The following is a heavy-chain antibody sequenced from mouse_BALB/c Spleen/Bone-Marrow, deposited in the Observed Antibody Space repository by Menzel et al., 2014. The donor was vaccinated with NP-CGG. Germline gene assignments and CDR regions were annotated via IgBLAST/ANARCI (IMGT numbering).Heavy chain of an antibody. CDR2: IRNKANGYTT. CDR1: GFTFTDYY. V-gene: IGHV7-3*02. Sequence: DVKLQESGGGLVQPGGSLRLSCATSGFTFTDYYMSWVRQPPGKALEWLGFIRNKANGYTTEYSASVKGRFTISRDNSQSILYLQMNTLIAEDSATYYCARDDYYAMDYWGQGTSVTVSS. CDR3: ARDDYYAMDY. J-gene: IGHJ4*01.